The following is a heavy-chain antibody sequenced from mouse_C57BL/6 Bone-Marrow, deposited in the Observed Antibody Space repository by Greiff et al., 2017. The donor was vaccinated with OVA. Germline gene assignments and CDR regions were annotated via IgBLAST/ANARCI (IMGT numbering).Heavy chain of an antibody. CDR2: IYPGDGDT. Sequence: QVQLQQSGPELVKPGASVKISCKASGYAFSSSWMNWVKQRPGKGLEWIGRIYPGDGDTNYNGKFKGKATLTADKSSSTAYMQLSSLTSEDSAVYFCARPKFDYFDYWGQGTTLTVSS. CDR1: GYAFSSSW. V-gene: IGHV1-82*01. CDR3: ARPKFDYFDY. D-gene: IGHD6-5*01. J-gene: IGHJ2*01.